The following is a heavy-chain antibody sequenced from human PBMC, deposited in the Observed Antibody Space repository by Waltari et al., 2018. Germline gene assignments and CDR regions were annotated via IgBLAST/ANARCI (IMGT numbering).Heavy chain of an antibody. J-gene: IGHJ4*01. Sequence: EVQLVESGGGLVQPGGSLRLSCAASGFTFSSYSMNWVRQAPGKWLEWVSYMSISCSTMYYADAVKGRFTISRDNTKNSLYLQRNSLRADDTAVYYWAITVAGNFDYWGHGTLVTVSS. CDR3: AITVAGNFDY. CDR1: GFTFSSYS. D-gene: IGHD6-19*01. CDR2: MSISCSTM. V-gene: IGHV3-48*04.